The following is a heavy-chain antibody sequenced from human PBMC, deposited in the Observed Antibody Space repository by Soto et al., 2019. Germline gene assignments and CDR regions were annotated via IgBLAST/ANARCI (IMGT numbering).Heavy chain of an antibody. D-gene: IGHD3-16*01. J-gene: IGHJ4*02. CDR2: TSYDGNNK. CDR1: GFRFKSFV. CDR3: ARGGTTGGFDL. V-gene: IGHV3-30*19. Sequence: QVQLVESGGGVVQPGASLRLSCAASGFRFKSFVMHWVRQAPGKGLEWVAFTSYDGNNKDYGDSVKGRFTVSRDNSQNTLHLQMDFLPPAATALYYWARGGTTGGFDLGGQGTLVYVSS.